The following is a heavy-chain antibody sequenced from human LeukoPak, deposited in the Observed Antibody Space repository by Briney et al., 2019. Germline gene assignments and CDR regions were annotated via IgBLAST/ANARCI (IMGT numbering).Heavy chain of an antibody. CDR3: ARDLGSSSWYYITGDSHYFDY. Sequence: GASVKVSCKASGYTFTGYYMHWVRQAPGQGLEWMGWINPNSGGTNYAQKFQGRVTMTRDTSISTAYMELSRLRSDDTAVYYCARDLGSSSWYYITGDSHYFDYWGQGTLVTVSS. D-gene: IGHD6-13*01. V-gene: IGHV1-2*02. CDR2: INPNSGGT. J-gene: IGHJ4*02. CDR1: GYTFTGYY.